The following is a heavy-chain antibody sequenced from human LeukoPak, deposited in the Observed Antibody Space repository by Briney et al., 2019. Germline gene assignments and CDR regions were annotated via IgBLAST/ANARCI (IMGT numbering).Heavy chain of an antibody. CDR3: ARDLMATSHGNLGAFDI. V-gene: IGHV4-31*03. Sequence: SETLSLTCTVSGGSISSGGYYWNWIRQHPGKGLEWIGYIYDSGSTYHNPSLKSRVTISVDTSKNQFSLKLNSVTAADTAVYYCARDLMATSHGNLGAFDIWGQGTMVTVSS. J-gene: IGHJ3*02. CDR1: GGSISSGGYY. CDR2: IYDSGST. D-gene: IGHD5-24*01.